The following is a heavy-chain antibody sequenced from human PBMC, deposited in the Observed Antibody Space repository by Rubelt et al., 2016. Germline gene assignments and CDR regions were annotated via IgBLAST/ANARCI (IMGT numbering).Heavy chain of an antibody. D-gene: IGHD4-17*01. CDR3: ATGATVTTGY. CDR1: GYTFTSYD. V-gene: IGHV1-8*01. CDR2: MNPNSGNT. Sequence: VKVSCKASGYTFTSYDINWVRQATGQGLEWMGWMNPNSGNTGYAQKFQGRVTMTEDTSTDTAYMELSSLRSEDTAVYYCATGATVTTGYWGQGTLVTVSS. J-gene: IGHJ4*02.